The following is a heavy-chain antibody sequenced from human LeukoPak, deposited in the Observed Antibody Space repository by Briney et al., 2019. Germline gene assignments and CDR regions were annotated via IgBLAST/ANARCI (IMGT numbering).Heavy chain of an antibody. J-gene: IGHJ5*02. V-gene: IGHV3-20*01. D-gene: IGHD6-13*01. CDR3: ARDYSSSSGIPGRFDP. Sequence: RPGGSLRLSCAASVFTFDDYGVSWVRQAPGKGLEWVSGINWNGGSTGYADSVKGRFTISRDNAKNSLYLQMNSLRAEDTALYHCARDYSSSSGIPGRFDPWGQGTLVTVSS. CDR2: INWNGGST. CDR1: VFTFDDYG.